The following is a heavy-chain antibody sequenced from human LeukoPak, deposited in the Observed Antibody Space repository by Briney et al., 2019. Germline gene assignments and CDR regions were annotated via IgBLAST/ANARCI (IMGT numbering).Heavy chain of an antibody. J-gene: IGHJ4*02. CDR3: ARDRTYYYDSSGYYGWDYFDY. CDR1: GYTFTSYY. V-gene: IGHV1-46*01. CDR2: INPSGGST. Sequence: GASVKVSCKASGYTFTSYYMHWVRQAPGQGLEWMGIINPSGGSTSYAQKFQGRVTMTRDTSTSTVYMELSSLRSEDTAVYYCARDRTYYYDSSGYYGWDYFDYWGQGTLVTVSS. D-gene: IGHD3-22*01.